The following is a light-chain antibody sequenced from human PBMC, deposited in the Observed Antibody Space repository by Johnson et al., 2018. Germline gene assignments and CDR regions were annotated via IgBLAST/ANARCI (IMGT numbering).Light chain of an antibody. J-gene: IGLJ1*01. Sequence: QSVLTQPPSVSAAPGQKVTISCSGSSSNIGNNYVSWYQQLPGTAPKLLIYENNKRPPGIPDRFSGSKSGTSATLGITGLQTGDEADYYCGTWDSSLSAGNVFGTGTKGTVL. CDR3: GTWDSSLSAGNV. V-gene: IGLV1-51*02. CDR1: SSNIGNNY. CDR2: ENN.